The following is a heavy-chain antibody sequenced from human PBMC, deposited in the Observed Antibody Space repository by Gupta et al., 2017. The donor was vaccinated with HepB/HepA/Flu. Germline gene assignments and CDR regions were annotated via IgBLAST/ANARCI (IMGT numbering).Heavy chain of an antibody. V-gene: IGHV1-46*01. Sequence: QVQLVQSGAEVKKPGASVKVSGKTSGYTFMRYFIHWVRQAPGQGLGWVGRVTPSVGCIHYAHEFRDRVSVTRDTSTSTVYMELSSLISDYTAVYYCARELDRTCYFAHWGQGTLVTVSS. CDR2: VTPSVGCI. CDR1: GYTFMRYF. J-gene: IGHJ4*02. CDR3: ARELDRTCYFAH. D-gene: IGHD3-22*01.